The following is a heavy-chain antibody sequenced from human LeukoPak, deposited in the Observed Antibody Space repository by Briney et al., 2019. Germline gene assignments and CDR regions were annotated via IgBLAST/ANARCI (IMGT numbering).Heavy chain of an antibody. Sequence: GASVKVSCKASGYTFTGDYMHWVRQAPGQGLEWMGWINPNSGGTKYSQKFQGRVTMTRDTSISTAYMELSRLRSDDTAVYYCARDYYDSSGYYLTDYWGQGTLVTVSS. CDR2: INPNSGGT. J-gene: IGHJ4*02. V-gene: IGHV1-2*02. D-gene: IGHD3-22*01. CDR3: ARDYYDSSGYYLTDY. CDR1: GYTFTGDY.